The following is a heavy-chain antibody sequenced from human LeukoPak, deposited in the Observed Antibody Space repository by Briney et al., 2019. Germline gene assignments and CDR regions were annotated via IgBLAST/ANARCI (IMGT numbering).Heavy chain of an antibody. CDR2: ISYDGSNK. Sequence: PGRSLRLSCAASGFIFSSYAMHWVRQAPGRGLEWVAVISYDGSNKYYADSVKGRFTISRDDSKKTLYLQMNSLRAEDTAVYYCAREGQPYNWFDPWGQGTLVTVSS. D-gene: IGHD6-13*01. CDR1: GFIFSSYA. CDR3: AREGQPYNWFDP. V-gene: IGHV3-30*01. J-gene: IGHJ5*02.